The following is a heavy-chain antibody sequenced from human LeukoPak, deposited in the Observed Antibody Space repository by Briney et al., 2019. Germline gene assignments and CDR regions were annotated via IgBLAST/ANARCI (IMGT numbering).Heavy chain of an antibody. CDR1: GGSISSSSYY. Sequence: SEILSLTCTVSGGSISSSSYYWAWIRQPPGNGLQWIGNIYYSGSTYYNPSLKSRVTISVDTSKNQFSLKLSSVTAADTAVYYCARWDYGDSCFDPWGQGTLVTVSS. D-gene: IGHD4-17*01. J-gene: IGHJ5*02. CDR3: ARWDYGDSCFDP. CDR2: IYYSGST. V-gene: IGHV4-39*01.